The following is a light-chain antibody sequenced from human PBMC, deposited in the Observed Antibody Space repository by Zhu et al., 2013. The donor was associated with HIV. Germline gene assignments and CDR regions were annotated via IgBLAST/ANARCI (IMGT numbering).Light chain of an antibody. J-gene: IGLJ2*01. V-gene: IGLV1-47*01. CDR1: SSDIGSNY. CDR3: AAWDDRLSPHVV. Sequence: QSVLTQPPSASGTPGQRVTISCSGSSSDIGSNYVYWYQQLPGTAPKLLISRNDQRPSGVPDRFSGSKSGTSASLAISGLRSDDEADYYCAAWDDRLSPHVVFGGGTKLTVL. CDR2: RND.